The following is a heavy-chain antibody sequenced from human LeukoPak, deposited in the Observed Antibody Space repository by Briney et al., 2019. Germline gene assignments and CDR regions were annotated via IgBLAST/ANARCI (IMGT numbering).Heavy chain of an antibody. J-gene: IGHJ3*02. Sequence: ASVKVSFKASGYTFTNYAIHWVRQAPGQSLEWMGWINAGNGNTKYSQKFQARVTMTEDTSTDTAYMELSSLRSEDTAVYYCATLYGSNSIIAFDIWGQGTMVTVSS. V-gene: IGHV1-3*01. CDR1: GYTFTNYA. D-gene: IGHD4-23*01. CDR3: ATLYGSNSIIAFDI. CDR2: INAGNGNT.